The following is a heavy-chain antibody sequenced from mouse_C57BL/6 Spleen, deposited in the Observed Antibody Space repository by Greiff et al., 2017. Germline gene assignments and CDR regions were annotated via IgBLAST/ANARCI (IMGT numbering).Heavy chain of an antibody. CDR3: ARNRGSTVPIGDY. J-gene: IGHJ4*01. V-gene: IGHV2-2*01. CDR1: GFSLTSYG. D-gene: IGHD1-1*01. CDR2: IWSGGST. Sequence: VKLMESGPGLVQPSQSLSITCTVSGFSLTSYGVHWVRQSPGTGLEWLGVIWSGGSTDYNAAFISRLSISKDNSKSQVFFKMNSLQADDTAIYYCARNRGSTVPIGDYWGQGTSVTVSS.